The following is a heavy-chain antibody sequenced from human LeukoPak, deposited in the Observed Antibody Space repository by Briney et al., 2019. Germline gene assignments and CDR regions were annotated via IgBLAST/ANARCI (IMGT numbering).Heavy chain of an antibody. Sequence: ASVKVSCKASGGTFSSYAISWVRQAPGQGLEWMGGIIPIFGTANYAQKFQGRVTITTDESTSTAYMELSSLRSEDTAVYYCARDRLPDSSSSGRWPNTYDYWGQGTLVTVSS. CDR1: GGTFSSYA. V-gene: IGHV1-69*05. CDR3: ARDRLPDSSSSGRWPNTYDY. J-gene: IGHJ4*02. D-gene: IGHD6-6*01. CDR2: IIPIFGTA.